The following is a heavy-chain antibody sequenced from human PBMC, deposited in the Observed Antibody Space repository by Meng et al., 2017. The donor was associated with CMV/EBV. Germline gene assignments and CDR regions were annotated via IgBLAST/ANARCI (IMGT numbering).Heavy chain of an antibody. CDR1: GGSISSYV. V-gene: IGHV4-4*07. CDR3: ARGPEVDYGDYVGLDY. CDR2: IYTSGST. D-gene: IGHD4-17*01. Sequence: QLQWHESAPGLVKPSESLSLPCTGSGGSISSYVWSWIRRPAGKGLEWIGRIYTSGSTNYNPSLKSRVTMSVDTSKNQFSLKLSSVTAADTAVYYCARGPEVDYGDYVGLDYWGQGTLVTVSS. J-gene: IGHJ4*02.